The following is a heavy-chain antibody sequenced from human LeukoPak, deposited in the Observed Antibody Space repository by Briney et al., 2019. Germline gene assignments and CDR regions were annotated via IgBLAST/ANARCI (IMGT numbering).Heavy chain of an antibody. D-gene: IGHD2-21*01. V-gene: IGHV4-4*02. Sequence: PSETLSLTCVVSGGSICSSTWWTWVRQPPGKGLEWIGEIYHSGSTNYNPSLKSRVTISVDKSKNQFSLRLTSMTAADTAVYYRAKVGDGDSFDIWGQGTMVTVSS. CDR3: AKVGDGDSFDI. CDR1: GGSICSSTW. CDR2: IYHSGST. J-gene: IGHJ3*02.